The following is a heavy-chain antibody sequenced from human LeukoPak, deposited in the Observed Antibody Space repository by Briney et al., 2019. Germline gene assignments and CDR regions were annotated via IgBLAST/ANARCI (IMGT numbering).Heavy chain of an antibody. CDR3: ARGEDIAARAGWFDP. Sequence: PSETLSLTCAVSGGSISSGGYSWSWIRQPPGKGLEWIGYIYHSGSTYYNPSLKSRVTISVDRSKNQFSLKLSSLTAADTAVYYCARGEDIAARAGWFDPWGQGTLVTVSS. CDR2: IYHSGST. V-gene: IGHV4-30-2*01. CDR1: GGSISSGGYS. D-gene: IGHD6-6*01. J-gene: IGHJ5*02.